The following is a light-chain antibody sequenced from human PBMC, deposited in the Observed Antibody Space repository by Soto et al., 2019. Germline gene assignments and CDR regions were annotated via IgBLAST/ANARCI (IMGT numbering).Light chain of an antibody. CDR2: DVG. CDR3: RSYTTTNTVV. J-gene: IGLJ2*01. V-gene: IGLV2-14*01. Sequence: QSALTQPASVSGSPGQSITISCTGTSSDVGYYNYVSWYQQHPGKAPKLMMYDVGYRPSGVSNRFSGSKSGNTASLTISGLQAEDEADYYCRSYTTTNTVVFGGGTKLTVL. CDR1: SSDVGYYNY.